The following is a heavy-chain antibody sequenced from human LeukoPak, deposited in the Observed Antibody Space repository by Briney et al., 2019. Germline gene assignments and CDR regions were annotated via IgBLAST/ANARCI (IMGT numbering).Heavy chain of an antibody. CDR3: ARDPLGSSWSRIFDY. CDR1: GFTFSNYS. D-gene: IGHD6-13*01. V-gene: IGHV3-21*06. Sequence: PGGSLRLSCAASGFTFSNYSMNWVRQAPGKGLEWVSSISSSSSYIYYADSVKGRFTISRDNAKNSLYLQMNSLRAEDTAVYYCARDPLGSSWSRIFDYWGQGTLVTVSS. J-gene: IGHJ4*02. CDR2: ISSSSSYI.